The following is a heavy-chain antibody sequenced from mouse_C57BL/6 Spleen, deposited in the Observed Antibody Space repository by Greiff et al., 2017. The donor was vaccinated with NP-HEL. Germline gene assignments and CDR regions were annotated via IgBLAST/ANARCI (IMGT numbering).Heavy chain of an antibody. V-gene: IGHV1-69*01. J-gene: IGHJ1*03. D-gene: IGHD1-1*01. CDR1: GYTFTSYW. CDR3: ARFGSSLWYFDV. Sequence: VQLQQSGAELVMPGASVKLSCKASGYTFTSYWMHWVKQRPGQGLEWIGEIDPSDSYTNYNQKFKGKSTLTVDKSSSTAYMQLSSLTSEDSAVYYCARFGSSLWYFDVWGTGTTVTVSS. CDR2: IDPSDSYT.